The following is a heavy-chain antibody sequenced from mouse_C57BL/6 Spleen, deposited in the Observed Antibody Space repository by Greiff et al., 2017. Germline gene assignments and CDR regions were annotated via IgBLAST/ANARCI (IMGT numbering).Heavy chain of an antibody. D-gene: IGHD2-5*01. V-gene: IGHV1-61*01. CDR2: IYPSDSET. CDR1: GYTFTSYW. J-gene: IGHJ3*01. CDR3: ASPAYYSNWAFAY. Sequence: QVQLQQPGAELVRPGSSVKLSCKASGYTFTSYWMDWVKQRPGQGLEWIGNIYPSDSETHYNQKFKDKATLTVDKSSSTAYMQLRSLTSADSAVYYCASPAYYSNWAFAYWGQGTLVTVSA.